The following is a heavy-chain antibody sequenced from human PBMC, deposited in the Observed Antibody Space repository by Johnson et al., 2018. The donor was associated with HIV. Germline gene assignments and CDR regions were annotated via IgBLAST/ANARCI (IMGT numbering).Heavy chain of an antibody. CDR2: ISSEGSST. J-gene: IGHJ3*02. CDR1: GFTFDDYG. V-gene: IGHV3-20*04. CDR3: ARDREYGFVWGWALEI. Sequence: VQLVESGGGVVRPGGSLRLSCATSGFTFDDYGMSWVRQAPGKGLEWVSRISSEGSSTYYATSVKGRFTISRDNGKNSLYLQMTSLRREDRAVYYCARDREYGFVWGWALEIWGRVTMVTVSS. D-gene: IGHD3-16*01.